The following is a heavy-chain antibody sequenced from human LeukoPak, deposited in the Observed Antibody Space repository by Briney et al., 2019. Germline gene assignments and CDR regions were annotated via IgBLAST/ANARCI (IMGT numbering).Heavy chain of an antibody. Sequence: SSYWMNWARQPPGKGLEWIGSIYYSGSTYYNPSLKSRVTISVDTSKNQFSLKLSSVTAADTAVYYCARHPRFPTRGPFDPWGQGTLVTVSS. J-gene: IGHJ5*02. CDR3: ARHPRFPTRGPFDP. CDR2: IYYSGST. CDR1: SSYW. V-gene: IGHV4-39*01. D-gene: IGHD3-3*01.